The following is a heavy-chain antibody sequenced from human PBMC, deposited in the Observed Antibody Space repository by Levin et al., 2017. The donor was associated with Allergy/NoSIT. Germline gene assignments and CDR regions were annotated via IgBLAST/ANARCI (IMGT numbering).Heavy chain of an antibody. CDR2: ISYDGSNK. J-gene: IGHJ4*02. CDR3: ARGGIMITFGGVMEYYFDY. V-gene: IGHV3-30-3*01. D-gene: IGHD3-16*01. Sequence: PGGSLRLSCAASGFTFSSYAMHWVRQAPGKGLEWVAVISYDGSNKYYADSVKGRFTISRDNSKNTLYLQMNSLRAEDTAVYYCARGGIMITFGGVMEYYFDYWGQGTLVTVSS. CDR1: GFTFSSYA.